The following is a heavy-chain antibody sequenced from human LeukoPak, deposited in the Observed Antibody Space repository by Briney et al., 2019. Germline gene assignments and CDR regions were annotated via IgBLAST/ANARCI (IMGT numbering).Heavy chain of an antibody. J-gene: IGHJ4*02. V-gene: IGHV3-21*01. CDR3: ARGGWRDLGYCSTSCYAQYYFDY. CDR2: ISSSSSYI. Sequence: GGSLRLSCAASGFTFSSYSMNWVRQAPGKGLEWVSSISSSSSYIYYADSVKGRFTISRDNAKNSLYLQMNSLRAEDTAVYYCARGGWRDLGYCSTSCYAQYYFDYWGQGTLVTVSS. D-gene: IGHD2-2*01. CDR1: GFTFSSYS.